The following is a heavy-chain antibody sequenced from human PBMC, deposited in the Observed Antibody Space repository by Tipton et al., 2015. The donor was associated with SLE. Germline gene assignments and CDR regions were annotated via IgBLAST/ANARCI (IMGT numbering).Heavy chain of an antibody. J-gene: IGHJ3*02. V-gene: IGHV3-33*01. Sequence: SLRLSCAASGFTFSSYGMHWVRQAPGKELEWVAVIWYDGSNKYYADSVKGRFTISRDNSKNTLYLQMNSLRAEDTAVYYCARDRSWGSGSAFDIWGQGTMVTVSS. CDR1: GFTFSSYG. CDR3: ARDRSWGSGSAFDI. D-gene: IGHD3-10*01. CDR2: IWYDGSNK.